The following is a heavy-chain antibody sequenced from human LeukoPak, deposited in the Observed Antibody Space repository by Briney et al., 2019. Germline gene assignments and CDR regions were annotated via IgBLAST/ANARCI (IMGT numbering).Heavy chain of an antibody. CDR3: ATSGGFVLPNAITGNWYMDV. V-gene: IGHV3-21*01. CDR2: ITSAGGYT. Sequence: GGSLRLSCAASGLTVSNSYMKWVRQAPGKGLAWVASITSAGGYTYYADSVKGRFTISRDNAQNSLFLQMNSLRAEDTAVYFCATSGGFVLPNAITGNWYMDVWGRGTSVTVSS. CDR1: GLTVSNSY. D-gene: IGHD2-2*01. J-gene: IGHJ6*03.